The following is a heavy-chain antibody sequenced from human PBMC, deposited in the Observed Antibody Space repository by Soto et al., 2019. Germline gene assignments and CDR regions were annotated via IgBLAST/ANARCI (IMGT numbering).Heavy chain of an antibody. Sequence: SETLSLTCTVSGGSISSSSYYWGWIRQPPGKGLEWIGSIYYSGSTYYSPSLKSRVTISVDTSKNQFSLKLSSVTAADTAVYYCARLVGYCSSTSCYNLDYWGQGTLVTVSS. CDR2: IYYSGST. V-gene: IGHV4-39*01. CDR1: GGSISSSSYY. D-gene: IGHD2-2*01. J-gene: IGHJ4*02. CDR3: ARLVGYCSSTSCYNLDY.